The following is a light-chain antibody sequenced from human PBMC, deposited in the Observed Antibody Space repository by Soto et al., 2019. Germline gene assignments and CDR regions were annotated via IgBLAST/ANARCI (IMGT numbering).Light chain of an antibody. CDR2: MNN. CDR1: TSNIGSNY. J-gene: IGLJ2*01. V-gene: IGLV1-47*01. CDR3: AAWDDSLSGRV. Sequence: QSVLTQPPSASGTPGQRVTISSSGSTSNIGSNYVYWYQQLPGTAPKLLIYMNNQRPSGVPDRFSGSKSGTSASLAISGLRSEDEADYYCAAWDDSLSGRVFGGGTKLTVL.